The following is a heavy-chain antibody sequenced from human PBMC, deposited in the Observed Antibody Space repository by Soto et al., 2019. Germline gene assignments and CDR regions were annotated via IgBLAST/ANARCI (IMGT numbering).Heavy chain of an antibody. CDR2: ISWTSGTI. D-gene: IGHD6-25*01. CDR1: GFTFHDYA. J-gene: IGHJ4*02. CDR3: AKGGNSISAAGSRFDY. Sequence: GGSLRLSCVGSGFTFHDYAMHWVRQAPGKGLEWVSGISWTSGTIPYADSVKGRFTISRDNAKNSLYLQMNSLRPEDTAFYYCAKGGNSISAAGSRFDYWGQGILVTVSS. V-gene: IGHV3-9*01.